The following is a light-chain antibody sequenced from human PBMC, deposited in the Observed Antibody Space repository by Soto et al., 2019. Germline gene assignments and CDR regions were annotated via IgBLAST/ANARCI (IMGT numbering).Light chain of an antibody. CDR3: SAFATSRAYV. J-gene: IGLJ1*01. CDR1: SSDVGANNY. CDR2: EVS. V-gene: IGLV2-14*01. Sequence: QSALTQPASVSGSPGQSITISCTGTSSDVGANNYVSWYQQQSGKAPKLLIHEVSNRPAGVSDRFSGSKSGNTASLTISGLQAEDEAEYYCSAFATSRAYVFGIGTKLTVL.